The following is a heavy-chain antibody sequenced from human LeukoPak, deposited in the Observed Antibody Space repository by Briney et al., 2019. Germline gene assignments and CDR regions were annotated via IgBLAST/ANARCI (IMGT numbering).Heavy chain of an antibody. CDR2: IYYSGST. J-gene: IGHJ5*02. Sequence: PSETLSLTCTVSGGSISSSSYYWGWIRQPPGKGLEWIGSIYYSGSTYYNPSLKSRVTISVDTSKNQFSLKLSSVTAADTAVYYCARPIAVAGHNWFDPWGQGTLVTVSS. CDR1: GGSISSSSYY. D-gene: IGHD6-19*01. CDR3: ARPIAVAGHNWFDP. V-gene: IGHV4-39*01.